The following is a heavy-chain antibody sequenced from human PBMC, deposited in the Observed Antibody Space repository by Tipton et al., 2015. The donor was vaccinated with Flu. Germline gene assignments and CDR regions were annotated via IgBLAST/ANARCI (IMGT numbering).Heavy chain of an antibody. Sequence: TLSLTCTVSGGSISSYYWSWIRQPAGKGLEWIGRIYTSGSTNYNPSLKSRVTISVDTSKNQFSLKLSSVTAADTAVYYCARGRGAARYYYMDVWGKGTTVTVSS. CDR1: GGSISSYY. V-gene: IGHV4-4*07. D-gene: IGHD6-6*01. J-gene: IGHJ6*03. CDR2: IYTSGST. CDR3: ARGRGAARYYYMDV.